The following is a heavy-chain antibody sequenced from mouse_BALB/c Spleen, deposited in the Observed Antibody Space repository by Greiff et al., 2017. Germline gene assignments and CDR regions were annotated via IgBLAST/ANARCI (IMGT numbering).Heavy chain of an antibody. V-gene: IGHV2-6-5*01. CDR3: AKFITTADWYFDV. D-gene: IGHD1-1*01. Sequence: QVQLQQSGPGLVAPSQSLSITCTVSGFSLTDYGVSWIRQPPGKGLEWLGVIWGGGSTYYNSALKSRLSISKDNSKSQVFLKMNSLQTDDTAMYYCAKFITTADWYFDVWGAGTTVTVSS. CDR2: IWGGGST. CDR1: GFSLTDYG. J-gene: IGHJ1*01.